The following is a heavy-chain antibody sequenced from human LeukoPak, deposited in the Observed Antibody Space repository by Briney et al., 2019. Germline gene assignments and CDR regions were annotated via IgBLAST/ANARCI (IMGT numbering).Heavy chain of an antibody. D-gene: IGHD5-12*01. Sequence: ASVKVSCKASGYTFTGYYMHWVRQAPGQGLEWMGWINPNSGGTNYAQKFQGRVTMTRDTSISTAYMELSRLRSDDTAVYYCARIALRFRGGSNWFDPWGQGTLVTVSS. CDR2: INPNSGGT. V-gene: IGHV1-2*02. CDR3: ARIALRFRGGSNWFDP. CDR1: GYTFTGYY. J-gene: IGHJ5*02.